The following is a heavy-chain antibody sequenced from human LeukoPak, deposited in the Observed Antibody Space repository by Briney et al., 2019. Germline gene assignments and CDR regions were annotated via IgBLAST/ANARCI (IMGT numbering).Heavy chain of an antibody. CDR2: IYYSGST. CDR3: ARHSRSEYSSSRDY. Sequence: SETLSLTCTVSGGSISSYYWSWIRQPPGKGLEWIGYIYYSGSTNYNPSLKSRVTISVDTSKNQFSLKLSSVTAADTAVYYCARHSRSEYSSSRDYWGQGTLVTVSS. J-gene: IGHJ4*02. V-gene: IGHV4-59*08. D-gene: IGHD6-6*01. CDR1: GGSISSYY.